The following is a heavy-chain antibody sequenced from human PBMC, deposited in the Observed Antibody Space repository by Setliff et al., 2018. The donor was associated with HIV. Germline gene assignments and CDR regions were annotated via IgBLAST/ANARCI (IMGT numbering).Heavy chain of an antibody. Sequence: SETLSLTCTVSGGSISSSNYYWGWIRQPPGKGLEWIGSIYYSGSTYYNPSLKSRVTISVDTSKNQFSLKLSSVAAADTAVYYCARGPESVAPRMCAFDIWGQGTMVTVSS. CDR3: ARGPESVAPRMCAFDI. CDR1: GGSISSSNYY. J-gene: IGHJ3*02. D-gene: IGHD6-6*01. V-gene: IGHV4-39*07. CDR2: IYYSGST.